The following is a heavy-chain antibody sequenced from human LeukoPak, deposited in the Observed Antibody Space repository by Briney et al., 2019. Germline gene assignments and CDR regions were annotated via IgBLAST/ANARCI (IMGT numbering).Heavy chain of an antibody. V-gene: IGHV4-39*07. J-gene: IGHJ5*02. CDR2: IYYSGST. CDR1: GGSISSSSYY. CDR3: ARVTGASLYYDFWSGYAAPADP. Sequence: SETLSLTCTVSGGSISSSSYYWGWIRQPPGKGLEWIGSIYYSGSTYYNPSLKSRVTISVDTSKNQFSLKLSSVTAADTAVYYCARVTGASLYYDFWSGYAAPADPWGQGTLVTVSS. D-gene: IGHD3-3*01.